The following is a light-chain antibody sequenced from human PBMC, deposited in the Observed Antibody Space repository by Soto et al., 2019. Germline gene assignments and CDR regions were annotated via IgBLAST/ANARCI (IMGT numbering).Light chain of an antibody. CDR2: DVS. Sequence: QSAPTQPASVSGAPGQSIAISCTGNSREIGAYNYVSWYQQHPGKAPKLMIYDVSNRPSGVSNRFSGSKSGNTASLTISGLQAEDEADYYCSSHTSSGTYVFGSGTQLTVL. CDR1: SREIGAYNY. J-gene: IGLJ1*01. V-gene: IGLV2-14*01. CDR3: SSHTSSGTYV.